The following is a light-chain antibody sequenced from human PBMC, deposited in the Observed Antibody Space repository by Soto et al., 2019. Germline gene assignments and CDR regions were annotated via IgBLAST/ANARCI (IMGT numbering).Light chain of an antibody. Sequence: DIQMTQSPSSLSASIGDRFTITCRASQTVNTYLHWYQQKPGKAPKLLIYKASTLKSGVPSRFSGSGSGTEFTLTISSLQPDDFATYYCQHYNSYSEAFGEGTKVDIK. CDR1: QTVNTY. CDR2: KAS. J-gene: IGKJ1*01. V-gene: IGKV1-5*03. CDR3: QHYNSYSEA.